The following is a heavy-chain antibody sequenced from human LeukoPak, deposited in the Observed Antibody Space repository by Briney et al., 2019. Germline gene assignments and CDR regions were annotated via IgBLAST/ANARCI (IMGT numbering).Heavy chain of an antibody. CDR1: GGSFSGYY. D-gene: IGHD4-17*01. V-gene: IGHV4-34*01. J-gene: IGHJ6*02. CDR3: AMTTPEYYYYYGMDV. CDR2: INHSGST. Sequence: KTSETLSLTCAVYGGSFSGYYWSWIRQPPGKGLEWIGEINHSGSTNYNPSLKSRVTISVDTSKNQFSLKLSSVTAADTAVYYCAMTTPEYYYYYGMDVWGQGTTVTVSS.